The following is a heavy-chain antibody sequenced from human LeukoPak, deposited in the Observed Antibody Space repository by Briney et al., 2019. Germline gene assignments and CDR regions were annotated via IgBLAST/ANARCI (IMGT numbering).Heavy chain of an antibody. J-gene: IGHJ4*02. CDR1: GFTFRSYA. CDR3: AKESGYSSSWYGNYFDS. Sequence: GGSLRLSCAASGFTFRSYAMSWVRQAPGEGLEWVSGISGSGGSTYYADSVKGRFTISRDNSKNTLYLQMNSLRAEDTAVYYCAKESGYSSSWYGNYFDSWGPGTLVTVSS. V-gene: IGHV3-23*01. CDR2: ISGSGGST. D-gene: IGHD6-13*01.